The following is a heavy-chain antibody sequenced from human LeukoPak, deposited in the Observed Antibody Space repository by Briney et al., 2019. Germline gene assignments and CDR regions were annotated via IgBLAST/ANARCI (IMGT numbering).Heavy chain of an antibody. Sequence: SETLSLTCTVSGDSISSYFWNWIRQPPGKGLEWIGYIYYSGNTNYNPSLKSRVTISVDTSKNQFSLKLTSVTAADTAVYYCARGPWDCWGQGTLVTVSS. V-gene: IGHV4-59*01. J-gene: IGHJ4*02. CDR2: IYYSGNT. CDR3: ARGPWDC. CDR1: GDSISSYF.